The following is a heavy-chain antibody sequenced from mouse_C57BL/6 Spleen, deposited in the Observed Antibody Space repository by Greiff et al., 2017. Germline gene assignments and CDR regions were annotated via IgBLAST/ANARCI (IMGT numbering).Heavy chain of an antibody. CDR2: IDPSDSYT. CDR3: AKGDGYDYFDY. V-gene: IGHV1-59*01. J-gene: IGHJ2*01. D-gene: IGHD2-2*01. CDR1: GYTFTSYW. Sequence: VQLQQPGAELVRPGTSVKLSCKASGYTFTSYWMHWVKQRPGQGLEWIGVIDPSDSYTNYNQKFKGKATLTVDTSSSTAYMQLSSLTSEDSAVYYCAKGDGYDYFDYWGQGTTLTVSS.